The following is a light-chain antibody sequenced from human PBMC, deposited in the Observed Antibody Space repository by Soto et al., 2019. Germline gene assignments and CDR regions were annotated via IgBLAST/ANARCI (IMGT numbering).Light chain of an antibody. V-gene: IGLV2-23*03. J-gene: IGLJ1*01. Sequence: QSLLTQPGYVSGSPGQSITLACTGTISDVGSYNLVSWYQQHPGKAPKLMIYEGSKRPSGVSNRFSGSKSGNTASLTISGLQAEDEADYYCCSFAGSNTFVFGTGTKVTVL. CDR3: CSFAGSNTFV. CDR2: EGS. CDR1: ISDVGSYNL.